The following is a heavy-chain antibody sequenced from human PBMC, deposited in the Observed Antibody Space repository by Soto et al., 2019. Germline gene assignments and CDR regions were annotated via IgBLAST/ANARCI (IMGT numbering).Heavy chain of an antibody. V-gene: IGHV1-2*02. CDR1: GYSFTDHY. Sequence: QVQLVQSGAEVKEPGASVKVSCKASGYSFTDHYMHWVRQAPGQGLEWMGWINPNSGVTKSAQQFQGRVTMTRDTSIRTAFMELNRLTFDDTAVYYCARGKEIPDYWNFDLWGRGMLVTVSS. CDR2: INPNSGVT. D-gene: IGHD2-2*02. CDR3: ARGKEIPDYWNFDL. J-gene: IGHJ2*01.